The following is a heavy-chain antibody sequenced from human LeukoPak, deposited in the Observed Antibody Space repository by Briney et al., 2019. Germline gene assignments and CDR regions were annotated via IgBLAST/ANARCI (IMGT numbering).Heavy chain of an antibody. J-gene: IGHJ3*02. V-gene: IGHV3-66*01. CDR1: GLAVSSKN. Sequence: RGSLRLSCAASGLAVSSKNMTWVRQAPRKRLEWVSIIHSGGDTYYADSVKGRFTISRDNSKNTVYLQMNSLRAEDTALYYCARVDAGTVTTFTDAFDIWGQGTMVIVSS. D-gene: IGHD4-17*01. CDR2: IHSGGDT. CDR3: ARVDAGTVTTFTDAFDI.